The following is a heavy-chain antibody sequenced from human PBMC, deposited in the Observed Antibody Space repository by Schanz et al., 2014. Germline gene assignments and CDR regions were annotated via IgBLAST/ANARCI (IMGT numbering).Heavy chain of an antibody. CDR3: GRAGTGMAGWYFEL. V-gene: IGHV3-64D*06. Sequence: EVQLAESGGGLVQPGGSLRLSCAASTFTFSSYAINWVRQAPGKGLEYISAISNNGDSTYYADSVKGRFTISRDNSKNTLFLQMSSLRVDDMAVYYCGRAGTGMAGWYFELWGRGTLVTVSS. J-gene: IGHJ2*01. CDR2: ISNNGDST. D-gene: IGHD5-18*01. CDR1: TFTFSSYA.